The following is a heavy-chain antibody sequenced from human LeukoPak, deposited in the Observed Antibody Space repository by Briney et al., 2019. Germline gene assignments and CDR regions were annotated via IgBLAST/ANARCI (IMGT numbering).Heavy chain of an antibody. D-gene: IGHD6-13*01. J-gene: IGHJ4*02. CDR2: ISSSSSTI. V-gene: IGHV3-48*01. CDR3: AREVWVAAAGTGGDY. CDR1: GFTFSSYS. Sequence: GGSLRLSCAASGFTFSSYSMNWVRQAPGKGLEWVSYISSSSSTIYCADSVKGRFTISRDNAKNSLYLQMNSLRAEDTAVYYCAREVWVAAAGTGGDYWGQGTLVTVSS.